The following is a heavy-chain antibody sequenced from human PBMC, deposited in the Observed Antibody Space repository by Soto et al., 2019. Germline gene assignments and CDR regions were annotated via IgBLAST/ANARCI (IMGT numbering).Heavy chain of an antibody. V-gene: IGHV4-4*02. D-gene: IGHD3-10*01. J-gene: IGHJ4*02. CDR1: GGSISSSNW. CDR2: IYHSGST. CDR3: ARSYGSGSYHTYYFDY. Sequence: SETLSLTCAVSGGSISSSNWWSWVRQPPGKGLEWIGEIYHSGSTNYNPSLKSRVTISVDKSKNQFSLKLSSVTAADTAVYYCARSYGSGSYHTYYFDYWGQGTLVTVS.